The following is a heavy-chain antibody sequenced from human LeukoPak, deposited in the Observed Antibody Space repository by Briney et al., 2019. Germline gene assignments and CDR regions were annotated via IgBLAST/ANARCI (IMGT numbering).Heavy chain of an antibody. Sequence: GGSLRLSSAASGFTFSSYAMSWVRQAPGKGLEWVSVISDSGSSAYYADSVKGRFTISRDNSKNTMYLQMNSLKAEDTAVYYCAKKAVGTATGGPFDYWGQGTLVIVSS. CDR2: ISDSGSSA. CDR3: AKKAVGTATGGPFDY. J-gene: IGHJ4*02. V-gene: IGHV3-23*01. CDR1: GFTFSSYA. D-gene: IGHD1-26*01.